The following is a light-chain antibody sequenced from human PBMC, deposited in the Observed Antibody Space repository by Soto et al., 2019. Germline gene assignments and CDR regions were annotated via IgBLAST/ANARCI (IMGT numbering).Light chain of an antibody. CDR3: SSYAGSNNFGV. J-gene: IGLJ1*01. CDR2: EVS. Sequence: HSVLTQPPSASGSPGQSVTISCTGTRSDVGGYNYVSWYQQHPGKAPKLVIYEVSKRPSGVPDRFSGSKSGNTASLTVSGLQAEDEADYYCSSYAGSNNFGVFGTGTKVTVL. V-gene: IGLV2-8*01. CDR1: RSDVGGYNY.